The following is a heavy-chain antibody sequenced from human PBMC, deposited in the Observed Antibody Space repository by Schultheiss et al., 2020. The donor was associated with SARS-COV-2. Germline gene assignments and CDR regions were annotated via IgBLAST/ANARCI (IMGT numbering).Heavy chain of an antibody. V-gene: IGHV4-34*01. J-gene: IGHJ6*03. CDR2: INHSGST. CDR3: ARGHPSHDIVVVPALYYYYYMDV. CDR1: GGSFSGYY. D-gene: IGHD2-2*01. Sequence: SETLSLTCAVYGGSFSGYYWSWIRQPPGKGLEWIGEINHSGSTNYNPSLKSRVTISVDTSKNQFSLKLSSVTAADTAVYYCARGHPSHDIVVVPALYYYYYMDVWCKGTTVTVSS.